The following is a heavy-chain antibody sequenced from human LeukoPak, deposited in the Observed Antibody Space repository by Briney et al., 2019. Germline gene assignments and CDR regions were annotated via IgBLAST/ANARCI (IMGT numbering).Heavy chain of an antibody. J-gene: IGHJ4*02. V-gene: IGHV1-18*01. CDR2: ISGYNHNT. D-gene: IGHD3-16*02. CDR1: GYAFTSYG. Sequence: ASVKVSCKASGYAFTSYGISWVRQAPGQGLEWMGWISGYNHNTNYAQKLQGRVTMTTDTSTSTAYMELRSLRSDDTAVYYCARDKGTEYDYVWGSYRRFDYWGQGTLVTVSS. CDR3: ARDKGTEYDYVWGSYRRFDY.